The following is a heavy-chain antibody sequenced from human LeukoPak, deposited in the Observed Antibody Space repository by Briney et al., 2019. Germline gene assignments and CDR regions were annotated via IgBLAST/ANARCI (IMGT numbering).Heavy chain of an antibody. Sequence: ASVKVSCEASGYTFTGYYMHWVRQAPGQGLEWMGRINPNSGGTNYAQKFQGRVTMTRDTSISTAYMELSRLRSDDTAVYYCARDMVRGVIIPDYWGQGTLVTVSS. J-gene: IGHJ4*02. CDR2: INPNSGGT. CDR1: GYTFTGYY. CDR3: ARDMVRGVIIPDY. D-gene: IGHD3-10*01. V-gene: IGHV1-2*06.